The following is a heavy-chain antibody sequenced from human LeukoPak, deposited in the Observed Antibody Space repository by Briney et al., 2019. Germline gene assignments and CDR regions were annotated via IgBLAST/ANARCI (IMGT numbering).Heavy chain of an antibody. D-gene: IGHD2-2*02. CDR1: GYTFTSYG. V-gene: IGHV1-18*01. CDR2: ISAYNGNT. Sequence: GASVKVSFTASGYTFTSYGISWVRQAPGQGLEWMGWISAYNGNTNYSQKLQGRVTMTTDTSTSTAYMELRSLRSDDTAVYYCARDYCSSTSCYTGGFDYWGQGTLVTVSS. CDR3: ARDYCSSTSCYTGGFDY. J-gene: IGHJ4*02.